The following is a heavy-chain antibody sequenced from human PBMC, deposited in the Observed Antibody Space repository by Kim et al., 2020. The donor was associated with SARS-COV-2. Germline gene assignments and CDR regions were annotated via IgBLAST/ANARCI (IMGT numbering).Heavy chain of an antibody. CDR3: ARDRGLRDSYYSYYYGMDV. V-gene: IGHV4-39*07. Sequence: SETLSLTCTVSGGYISSSSYYWGWIRQPPGKGLEWIGSIYYSGSTYYNPSLKSRVTISVDTSKNQFSLKLSSVTAADTAVYYCARDRGLRDSYYSYYYGMDVWGQGTTVTVSS. J-gene: IGHJ6*02. D-gene: IGHD3-10*01. CDR1: GGYISSSSYY. CDR2: IYYSGST.